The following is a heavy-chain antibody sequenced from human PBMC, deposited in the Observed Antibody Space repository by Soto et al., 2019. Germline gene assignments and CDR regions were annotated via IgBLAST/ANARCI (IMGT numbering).Heavy chain of an antibody. CDR1: GYSFTSYW. D-gene: IGHD1-26*01. CDR3: ERHLVGARANYGMDV. Sequence: PGESLKISCNGSGYSFTSYWIGWVRQMPGKGLEWMGIIYPGDSDTRYSPSFQGQVTISDDKSISTAYLQWSSLKASDTAMYYCERHLVGARANYGMDVWGEGTTVTVSS. V-gene: IGHV5-51*01. CDR2: IYPGDSDT. J-gene: IGHJ6*02.